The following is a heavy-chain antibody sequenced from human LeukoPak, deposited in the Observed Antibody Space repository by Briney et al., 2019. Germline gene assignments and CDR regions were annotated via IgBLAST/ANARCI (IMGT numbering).Heavy chain of an antibody. CDR2: INHSGST. D-gene: IGHD1-26*01. CDR1: GGSFSGYY. J-gene: IGHJ3*02. V-gene: IGHV4-34*01. CDR3: ARGSSGRLDI. Sequence: SETLSLTCAVYGGSFSGYYWSWIRQPPGKGLEWIGEINHSGSTNYNPSLKSRVTISVDTSKNQFSLKLSSVTAADTAVYYCARGSSGRLDIWGQGTMATVSS.